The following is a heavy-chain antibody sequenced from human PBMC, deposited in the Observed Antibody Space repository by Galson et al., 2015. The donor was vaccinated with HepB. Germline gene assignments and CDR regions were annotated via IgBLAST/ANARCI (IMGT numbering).Heavy chain of an antibody. Sequence: PALVKPTQTLTLTCTFSGFSLSTTGMCVSWIRQPPGKALEWLARIDWDDDKYYSTSLKTRLTISKDTSKNQVVLTMTNMDPVDTATYYCARIQIDYYDTSGASGYYYGMDVWGQATTVTVSS. D-gene: IGHD3-22*01. V-gene: IGHV2-70*11. J-gene: IGHJ6*02. CDR3: ARIQIDYYDTSGASGYYYGMDV. CDR2: IDWDDDK. CDR1: GFSLSTTGMC.